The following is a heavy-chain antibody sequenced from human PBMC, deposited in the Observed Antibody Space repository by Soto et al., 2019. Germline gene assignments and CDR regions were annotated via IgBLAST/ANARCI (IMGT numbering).Heavy chain of an antibody. Sequence: SETLSLTCAVYGGSFSDYDWNWIRQAPGKGLEWIGEIDHGGSPNYNPSLKRRVTISVDTSKSQFSLKMRFLTSADTAMYYCARGRGGYSSFNYGMDVWGHGTTVT. J-gene: IGHJ6*02. CDR1: GGSFSDYD. V-gene: IGHV4-34*01. CDR2: IDHGGSP. D-gene: IGHD6-13*01. CDR3: ARGRGGYSSFNYGMDV.